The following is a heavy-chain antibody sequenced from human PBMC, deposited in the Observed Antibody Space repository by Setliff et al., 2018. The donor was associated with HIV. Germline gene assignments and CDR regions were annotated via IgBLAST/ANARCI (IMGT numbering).Heavy chain of an antibody. Sequence: PGGSLRLSCAASGFTFSSYGMHWVRQAPGKGLEWVAVIWYDGSNKYYADSVKGRFTISRDNSKNTLYMQMNSLRAEDTAVYYCAKDAGNGAVAGTSLDYWGQGTLVTVSS. CDR3: AKDAGNGAVAGTSLDY. D-gene: IGHD6-19*01. J-gene: IGHJ4*02. V-gene: IGHV3-33*06. CDR1: GFTFSSYG. CDR2: IWYDGSNK.